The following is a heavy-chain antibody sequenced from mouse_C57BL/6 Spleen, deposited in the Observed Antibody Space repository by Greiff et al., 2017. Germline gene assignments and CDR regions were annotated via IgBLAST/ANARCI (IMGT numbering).Heavy chain of an antibody. CDR3: TGIYYGYDEGFDY. CDR1: GYTFTSYW. CDR2: IYPGNSDT. V-gene: IGHV1-5*01. Sequence: VQLKQSGTVLARPGASVKMSCKTSGYTFTSYWMHWVKQRPGQGLEWIGAIYPGNSDTSYNQKFKGKAKLTAVTSASTAYMELSSLTNEDSAVYYCTGIYYGYDEGFDYWGQGTTLTVSS. J-gene: IGHJ2*01. D-gene: IGHD2-2*01.